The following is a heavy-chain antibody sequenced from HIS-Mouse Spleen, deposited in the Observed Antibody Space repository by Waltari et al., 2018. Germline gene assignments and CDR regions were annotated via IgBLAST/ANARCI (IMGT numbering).Heavy chain of an antibody. CDR2: IYFSGST. V-gene: IGHV4-39*07. CDR1: GCSIRSSSYY. D-gene: IGHD1-26*01. Sequence: QLQLQESGPGLVKPSETLALTCTVSGCSIRSSSYYWGWIRQPPGKGLEWIGSIYFSGSTYYNPSLKSRVTISVDTSKNQFSLKLSSVTAADTAVYYCARDRELYFDYWGQGTLVTVSS. J-gene: IGHJ4*02. CDR3: ARDRELYFDY.